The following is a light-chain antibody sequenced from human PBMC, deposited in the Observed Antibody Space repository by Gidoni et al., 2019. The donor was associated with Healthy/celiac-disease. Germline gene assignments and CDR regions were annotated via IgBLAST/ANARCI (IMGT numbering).Light chain of an antibody. J-gene: IGKJ2*01. Sequence: AIQMTQSPSSLSASVGDRVTITCRASQGIRNDLGWYQQKPGKAPKLLIYAASSLQSGVPSRFSGSGPGTDFTLTISSLQPEDFATYYCLQDYNYPYTFGQXTKLEIK. CDR1: QGIRND. CDR3: LQDYNYPYT. CDR2: AAS. V-gene: IGKV1-6*01.